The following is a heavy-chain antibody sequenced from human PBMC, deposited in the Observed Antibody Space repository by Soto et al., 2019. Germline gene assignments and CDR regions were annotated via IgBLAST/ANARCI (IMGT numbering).Heavy chain of an antibody. V-gene: IGHV3-11*01. J-gene: IGHJ5*02. CDR1: AFTFSDYY. CDR2: VSSGGSSI. CDR3: ARHYYHVTAYSPTAGVNNWFDP. D-gene: IGHD3-22*01. Sequence: QVQLVESGGGLVKPGGSLRLSCAASAFTFSDYYMSWIRQAPGKGLEWISYVSSGGSSIYYADSVKGRFTISRDNAKNSMYLQMNSLRAEDTAVYYCARHYYHVTAYSPTAGVNNWFDPWGQGTLVTVSP.